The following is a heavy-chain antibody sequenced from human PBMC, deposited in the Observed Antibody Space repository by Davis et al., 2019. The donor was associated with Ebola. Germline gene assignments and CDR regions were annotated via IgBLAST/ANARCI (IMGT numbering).Heavy chain of an antibody. V-gene: IGHV3-23*01. CDR3: ARGYRDYYDSSGYYRY. Sequence: GGSLRLSCADSAITFSSYAMTWVRQAPGKGLEWVSAISGSGGSTYYADSVKGRFTISRDNAKNSLYLQMNSLRAEDTAVYYCARGYRDYYDSSGYYRYWGQGTLVTVSS. D-gene: IGHD3-22*01. CDR2: ISGSGGST. J-gene: IGHJ4*02. CDR1: AITFSSYA.